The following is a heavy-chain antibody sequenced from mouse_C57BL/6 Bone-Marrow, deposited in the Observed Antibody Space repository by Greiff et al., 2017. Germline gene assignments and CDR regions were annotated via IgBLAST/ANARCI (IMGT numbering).Heavy chain of an antibody. CDR3: ARRGYYYGSSYLYCYAMDY. D-gene: IGHD1-1*01. J-gene: IGHJ4*01. CDR2: ISNGGGST. V-gene: IGHV5-12*01. CDR1: GFTFSEYY. Sequence: DVKLVESGGGLVQPGGSLKLSCAASGFTFSEYYMYWVRQTPEKRLEWVAYISNGGGSTYYPDTVEGRFTISRDNDKNTMYLQMSRLKSEDTAMYYCARRGYYYGSSYLYCYAMDYWGQGTSVTVSS.